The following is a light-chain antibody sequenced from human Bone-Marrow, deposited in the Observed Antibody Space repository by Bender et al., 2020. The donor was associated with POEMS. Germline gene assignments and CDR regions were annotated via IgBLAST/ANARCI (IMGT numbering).Light chain of an antibody. V-gene: IGLV2-14*02. CDR2: DNN. J-gene: IGLJ2*01. Sequence: SALTQPASVSGSPGQSITISCTGPTPDFGTYYDDVSWYQQLPGKAPQLILYDNNKRPSGVSRRFSGSKSGNTASLTISGLQPEDEADYYCASYKNTGLAFGGGTKVTVL. CDR3: ASYKNTGLA. CDR1: TPDFGTYYD.